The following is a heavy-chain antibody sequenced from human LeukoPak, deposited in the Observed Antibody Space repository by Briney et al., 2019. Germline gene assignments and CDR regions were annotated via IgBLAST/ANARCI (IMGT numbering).Heavy chain of an antibody. Sequence: GGSLRLSCAASGFTFGNYWMQWVRQAPGKGLVWVSRIDTDGSRINYADSVKGRFTVSRDNAKNTLYLQMNSLRAEDTAVYHCTRESLDYGSGSSDYWGQGTLVTVSS. CDR2: IDTDGSRI. J-gene: IGHJ4*02. CDR3: TRESLDYGSGSSDY. D-gene: IGHD3-10*01. V-gene: IGHV3-74*01. CDR1: GFTFGNYW.